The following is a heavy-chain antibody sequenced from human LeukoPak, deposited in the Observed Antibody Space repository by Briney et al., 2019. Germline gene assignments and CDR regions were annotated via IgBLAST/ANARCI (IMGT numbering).Heavy chain of an antibody. D-gene: IGHD1-26*01. CDR1: GFTFSSNW. CDR2: IKGEGSST. Sequence: GGSLRLSCAASGFTFSSNWMHWVRQTPGKGLVWVSRIKGEGSSTSYADSVKGRFTISRDNAKNTLFLQMNSLRAEDTAVYYCVRDGVGAPPFDYWGQGALVTVSS. J-gene: IGHJ4*02. V-gene: IGHV3-74*01. CDR3: VRDGVGAPPFDY.